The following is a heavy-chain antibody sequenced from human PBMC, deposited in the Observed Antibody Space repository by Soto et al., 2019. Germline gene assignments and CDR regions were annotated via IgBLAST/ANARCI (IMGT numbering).Heavy chain of an antibody. V-gene: IGHV3-7*03. J-gene: IGHJ4*02. D-gene: IGHD3-22*01. CDR1: GFTFSTHW. Sequence: GGSLRLSCIASGFTFSTHWMTWVRQAPGKALEWVANIKQDGSEEYYVDSVKGRFTISRDNAKNSLFLQMNSLRAEDTAVYYCASRPSDRIYYGVFDYWGQGTLVTVSS. CDR3: ASRPSDRIYYGVFDY. CDR2: IKQDGSEE.